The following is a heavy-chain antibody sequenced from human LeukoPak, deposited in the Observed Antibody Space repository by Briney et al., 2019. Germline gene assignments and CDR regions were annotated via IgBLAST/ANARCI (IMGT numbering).Heavy chain of an antibody. CDR2: IWYDGSTK. CDR1: GFTFSGYA. V-gene: IGHV3-33*04. J-gene: IGHJ4*02. CDR3: ARGFPPMIKSPFDY. Sequence: GGSLRLSCAASGFTFSGYAMHSVRQAPGKGLEWVAVIWYDGSTKYYGYSVKRRFSLSRHNSHNTLFLQMNSLRDEHTGVYYCARGFPPMIKSPFDYWGRGTLVTVSS. D-gene: IGHD3-22*01.